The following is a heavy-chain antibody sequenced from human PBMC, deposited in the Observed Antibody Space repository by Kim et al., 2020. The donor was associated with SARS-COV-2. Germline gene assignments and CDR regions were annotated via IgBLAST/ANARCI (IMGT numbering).Heavy chain of an antibody. CDR3: ARQNDILTYSFDY. Sequence: SVKVSCKASGGTSRGFIISWVRQAPGQGLQWMGRIIPLRGLADNAQKFQGRLTISADKSSSTAYMELSGLRSDDTAVYYCARQNDILTYSFDYWGQGTLVTVSS. V-gene: IGHV1-69*02. CDR2: IIPLRGLA. D-gene: IGHD3-9*01. J-gene: IGHJ4*02. CDR1: GGTSRGFI.